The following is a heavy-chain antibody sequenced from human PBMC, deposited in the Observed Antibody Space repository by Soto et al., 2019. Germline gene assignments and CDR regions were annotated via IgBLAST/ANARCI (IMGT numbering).Heavy chain of an antibody. D-gene: IGHD3-3*01. CDR3: SGDLYEFRSCSYGSGMEG. Sequence: QVQLQESGPGLVKPSETLSLTCTVSGCSVSSESHYCSWIRQTPGKGLEWIGNIYYTGSTNYNGFLKGRVTMSVDTSRAELALRLRSVTRADTAEYCCSGDLYEFRSCSYGSGMEGWGQGTKVPVS. J-gene: IGHJ6*02. CDR1: GCSVSSESHY. V-gene: IGHV4-61*01. CDR2: IYYTGST.